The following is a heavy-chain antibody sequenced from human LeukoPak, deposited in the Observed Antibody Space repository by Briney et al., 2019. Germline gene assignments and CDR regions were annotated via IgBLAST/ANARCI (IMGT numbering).Heavy chain of an antibody. V-gene: IGHV1-2*02. Sequence: ASVKVSCKASGYTFTGYYMHWVRQAPGRGLEWMGWINPNSGGTNYAQRFQGRVTMTRDTSISTAYMELSRLRSDDTAVYYCARDHGYGDYPGYWGQGTLVTVSS. CDR2: INPNSGGT. CDR1: GYTFTGYY. D-gene: IGHD4-17*01. CDR3: ARDHGYGDYPGY. J-gene: IGHJ4*02.